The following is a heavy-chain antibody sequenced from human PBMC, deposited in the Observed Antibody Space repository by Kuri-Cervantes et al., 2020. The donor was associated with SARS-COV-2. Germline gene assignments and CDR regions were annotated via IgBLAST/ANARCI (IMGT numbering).Heavy chain of an antibody. CDR3: AKPQQLVQHRFPPKYYFDY. Sequence: SVKVSCKASGGTFSSYAISWVRQAPGQGLEWMGRIIPILGTANYAQKSQGRVTITADKSTSTAYMELSSLRSEDTAVYYCAKPQQLVQHRFPPKYYFDYWGQGTLVTVSS. CDR1: GGTFSSYA. J-gene: IGHJ4*02. CDR2: IIPILGTA. D-gene: IGHD6-13*01. V-gene: IGHV1-69*04.